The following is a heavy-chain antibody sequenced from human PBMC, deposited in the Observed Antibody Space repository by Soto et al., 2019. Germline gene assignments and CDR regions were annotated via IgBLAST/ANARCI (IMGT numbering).Heavy chain of an antibody. CDR2: IIPIFGTA. J-gene: IGHJ6*02. CDR3: ARDSRVVVVPAASKPSYYYGMDV. D-gene: IGHD2-2*01. V-gene: IGHV1-69*06. CDR1: GGTFSSYA. Sequence: QVQLVQSGAEVKKPGSSVKVSCKASGGTFSSYAISWVRQAPGQGLEWMGGIIPIFGTANYAQKFQGRVTITADKSTSRAYMELSSLRSEDTAVYYCARDSRVVVVPAASKPSYYYGMDVWGQGTTVTVSS.